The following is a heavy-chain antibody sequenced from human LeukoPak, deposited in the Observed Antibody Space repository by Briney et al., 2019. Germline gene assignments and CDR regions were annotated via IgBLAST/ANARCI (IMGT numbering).Heavy chain of an antibody. CDR1: GFTFSSYG. V-gene: IGHV3-33*06. J-gene: IGHJ4*02. Sequence: GGSLRLSCAASGFTFSSYGMHWARQAPGKGLEWMAVIWNDGSDKYYADSVKGRFTISRDNSKNTLYLQMNSLRAEDTAVYYCAKPTRGSGSFLIDFWGQGTLATVSS. D-gene: IGHD1-26*01. CDR2: IWNDGSDK. CDR3: AKPTRGSGSFLIDF.